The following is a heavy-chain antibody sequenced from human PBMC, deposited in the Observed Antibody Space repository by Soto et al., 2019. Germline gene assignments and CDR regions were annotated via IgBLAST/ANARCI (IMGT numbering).Heavy chain of an antibody. Sequence: GGSLRLSCAASGFTFNSYWMHWVRQAPGKGLVWVSRINSDGSSTYYAASARGRFTISRDNAKDTLHLQMNSLRVEDMAVYYCVRGPTSGGDSSGYFDYWGQGTLVTVSS. CDR2: INSDGSST. V-gene: IGHV3-74*01. CDR1: GFTFNSYW. D-gene: IGHD5-18*01. CDR3: VRGPTSGGDSSGYFDY. J-gene: IGHJ4*02.